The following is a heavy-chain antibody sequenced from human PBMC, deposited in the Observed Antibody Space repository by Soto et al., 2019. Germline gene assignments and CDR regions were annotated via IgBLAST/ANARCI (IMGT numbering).Heavy chain of an antibody. Sequence: GESLKISCKGSGYTFTNYWIGWVRQMPGKGLEWMGIIYPGDSDTKYDPSFQGQVTISADKSITTTYLRWTSLKASDTAIYYCAASIFYYGMDVWGQGTTVTVSS. CDR1: GYTFTNYW. V-gene: IGHV5-51*01. CDR3: AASIFYYGMDV. CDR2: IYPGDSDT. J-gene: IGHJ6*02.